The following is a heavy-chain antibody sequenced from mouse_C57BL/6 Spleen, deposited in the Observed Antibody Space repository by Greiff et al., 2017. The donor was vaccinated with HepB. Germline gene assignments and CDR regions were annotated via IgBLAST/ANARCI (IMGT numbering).Heavy chain of an antibody. CDR1: GFTFSDYG. V-gene: IGHV5-17*01. D-gene: IGHD2-3*01. Sequence: EVQLVESGGGLVKPGGSLKLSCAASGFTFSDYGMHWVRKAPEKGVEWVAYISSGSSTIYYADTVKGRFTISRDNAKNTLFLPMTSLRSEDTAMYYCARDGYYFSFWYFDVWGTGTTVTVSS. CDR2: ISSGSSTI. CDR3: ARDGYYFSFWYFDV. J-gene: IGHJ1*03.